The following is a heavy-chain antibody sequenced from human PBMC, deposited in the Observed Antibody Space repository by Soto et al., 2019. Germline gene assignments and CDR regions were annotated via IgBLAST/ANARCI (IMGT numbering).Heavy chain of an antibody. D-gene: IGHD6-6*01. J-gene: IGHJ4*02. CDR3: ARAGAYISSSIDX. V-gene: IGHV1-69*13. CDR2: IIPSFGTA. CDR1: GGTFSSYA. Sequence: SVKVSCKASGGTFSSYAISWVRQAPGQGLEWMGGIIPSFGTANYAQKFQGRVTITAEQSTSTAYMELSSMRFEDTAVYYCARAGAYISSSIDXWGQVTMVTVSX.